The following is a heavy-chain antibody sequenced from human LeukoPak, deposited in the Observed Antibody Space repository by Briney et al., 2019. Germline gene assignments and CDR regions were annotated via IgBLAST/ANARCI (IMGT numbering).Heavy chain of an antibody. J-gene: IGHJ4*02. CDR3: ARSQFGELLNGFDS. D-gene: IGHD3-10*01. CDR2: IKQDGSEK. CDR1: GFTFSSYW. V-gene: IGHV3-7*01. Sequence: GGSLRLSCAASGFTFSSYWMSWVRQAPGKGLEWVANIKQDGSEKYYVDSVKGRFAISRDNAKNSLYLQMNSLRVADTAVYYCARSQFGELLNGFDSWGQGTLVTVSS.